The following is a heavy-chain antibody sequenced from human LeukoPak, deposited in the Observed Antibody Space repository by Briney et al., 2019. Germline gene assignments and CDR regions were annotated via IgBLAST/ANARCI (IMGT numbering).Heavy chain of an antibody. CDR3: ARSRRQQLVNYFDY. J-gene: IGHJ4*02. CDR2: IYHSGST. V-gene: IGHV4-30-2*01. CDR1: GGSISSYS. D-gene: IGHD6-13*01. Sequence: SETLSLTCTVSGGSISSYSWSWIRQPPGKGLEWIGYIYHSGSTYYNPSLKSRVTISVDRSKNQFSLKLSSVTAADTAVYYCARSRRQQLVNYFDYWGQGTLVTVSS.